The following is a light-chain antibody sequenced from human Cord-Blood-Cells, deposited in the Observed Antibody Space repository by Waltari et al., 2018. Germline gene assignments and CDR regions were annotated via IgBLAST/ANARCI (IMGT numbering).Light chain of an antibody. Sequence: QSALTQPRSVSGSPGKPVTISCTRTSRPVGAYNYVSWYQQPPGKAPRLMIYDVSTRPSGVPDRFSGSKSGNTASLTISGLQAEDEADYYCCSYAGSYTWVFGGGTKLTVL. CDR3: CSYAGSYTWV. J-gene: IGLJ3*02. CDR1: SRPVGAYNY. V-gene: IGLV2-11*01. CDR2: DVS.